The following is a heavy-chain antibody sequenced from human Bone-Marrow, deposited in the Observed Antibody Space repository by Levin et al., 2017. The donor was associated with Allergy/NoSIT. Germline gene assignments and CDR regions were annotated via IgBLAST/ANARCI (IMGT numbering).Heavy chain of an antibody. CDR3: AKGRQDRTVAGTGTFDY. CDR2: ITGRGDNT. D-gene: IGHD6-19*01. J-gene: IGHJ4*02. Sequence: QPGGSLRLSCAASGFTFDRYAMSWVRKAPGKGLEWVSTITGRGDNTYYADSVKGRFTISRDNSKNTLYLQMNSLRAEDTAIFYCAKGRQDRTVAGTGTFDYWGQGTLVTVSS. V-gene: IGHV3-23*01. CDR1: GFTFDRYA.